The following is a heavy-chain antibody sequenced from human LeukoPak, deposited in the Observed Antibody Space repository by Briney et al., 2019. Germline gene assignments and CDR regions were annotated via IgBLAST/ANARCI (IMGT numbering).Heavy chain of an antibody. CDR3: AKDLYCSSTSCLEPDY. CDR1: GFTFSSYA. CDR2: ISYDGSNK. D-gene: IGHD2-2*01. Sequence: PGRSLRLSCAASGFTFSSYAMHWVRQAPGKGLEWVAVISYDGSNKYYADSVKGRFTISRDNSKNTLYLQMNSLRAEDTAVYYCAKDLYCSSTSCLEPDYWGQGTLVTVSS. V-gene: IGHV3-30-3*01. J-gene: IGHJ4*02.